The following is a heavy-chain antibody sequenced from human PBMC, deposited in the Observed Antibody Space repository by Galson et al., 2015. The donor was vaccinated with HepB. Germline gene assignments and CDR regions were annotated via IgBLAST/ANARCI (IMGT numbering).Heavy chain of an antibody. V-gene: IGHV1-18*04. CDR2: ISVYNGDT. J-gene: IGHJ4*02. CDR1: GYTFDSYD. D-gene: IGHD5/OR15-5a*01. Sequence: SVKVSCKASGYTFDSYDITWVRQAPGQGLEWMGWISVYNGDTKYARRFQDRVTLTTDKTTSAAYVELRSLRSDDTGVYFCARNFQVSSISLDFWGQGTLVTVSS. CDR3: ARNFQVSSISLDF.